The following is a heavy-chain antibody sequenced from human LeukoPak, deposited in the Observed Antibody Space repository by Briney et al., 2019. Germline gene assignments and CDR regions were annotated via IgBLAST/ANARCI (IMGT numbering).Heavy chain of an antibody. Sequence: GASVKVSCKASGYTFTNYYIHWVRQAPGHGLERMGISNPSGDSTNYAQKFQGRVTMTRDTSTSTVYMDLSSLRSEDTAVYYCARDLRLGGDFGYWGQGTLVAVSS. V-gene: IGHV1-46*01. CDR3: ARDLRLGGDFGY. CDR2: SNPSGDST. CDR1: GYTFTNYY. D-gene: IGHD3-16*01. J-gene: IGHJ4*02.